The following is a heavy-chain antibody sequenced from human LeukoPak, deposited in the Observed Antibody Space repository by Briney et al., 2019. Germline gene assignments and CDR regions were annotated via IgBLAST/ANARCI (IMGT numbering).Heavy chain of an antibody. CDR1: GFTFSDHY. CDR3: VRDADGGNSWFDT. J-gene: IGHJ5*02. D-gene: IGHD4-23*01. V-gene: IGHV3-11*01. CDR2: ISSSGSTI. Sequence: GGSLRLSCAASGFTFSDHYMSWIRQAPGKGLEWVSYISSSGSTIHYADSVKGRFTISRDNAKNSLYLQMNSLRAEDTALYYCVRDADGGNSWFDTWGQGTLVTVSS.